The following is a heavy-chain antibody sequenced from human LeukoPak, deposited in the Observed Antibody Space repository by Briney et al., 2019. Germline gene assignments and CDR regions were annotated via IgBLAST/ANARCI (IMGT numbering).Heavy chain of an antibody. CDR3: ARDLGRSGYYSNFDY. V-gene: IGHV3-30*19. CDR2: ISYDGSNK. J-gene: IGHJ4*02. Sequence: GGSLRLSCVVSGFTFSRYGMHWVRQAPGKGLEWVAVISYDGSNKYYADSVKGRFTISRDNSKNTLYLQMNSLRAEDTAVYYCARDLGRSGYYSNFDYWGQGTLVTVSS. D-gene: IGHD3-22*01. CDR1: GFTFSRYG.